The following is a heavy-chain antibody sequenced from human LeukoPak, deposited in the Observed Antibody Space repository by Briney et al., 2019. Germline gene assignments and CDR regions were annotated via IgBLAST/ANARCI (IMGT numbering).Heavy chain of an antibody. V-gene: IGHV3-23*01. CDR3: AKEYVHFDY. J-gene: IGHJ4*02. CDR2: LSGSGGAT. D-gene: IGHD3-16*01. Sequence: PGGSLRLSCAASGFTFSSYAMSWVRQAPGKGLEWVSGLSGSGGATYYADSVKGRFTISRDTSKNTLYLQMNSLRAEDTALYYCAKEYVHFDYWGQGTLVTVS. CDR1: GFTFSSYA.